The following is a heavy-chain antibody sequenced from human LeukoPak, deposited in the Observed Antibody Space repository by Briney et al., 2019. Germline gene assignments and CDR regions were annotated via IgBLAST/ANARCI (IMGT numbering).Heavy chain of an antibody. D-gene: IGHD4-17*01. Sequence: GGSLRLSCAASGFTVSSNYMSWVRQAPGKGLEWVSVIYSGGSTYYPDSVKGRFTISRDNSKNTLYLQMNSLRAEDTAVYYCARAVTVQDAFDIWGQGTMVTVSS. CDR1: GFTVSSNY. J-gene: IGHJ3*02. V-gene: IGHV3-66*01. CDR2: IYSGGST. CDR3: ARAVTVQDAFDI.